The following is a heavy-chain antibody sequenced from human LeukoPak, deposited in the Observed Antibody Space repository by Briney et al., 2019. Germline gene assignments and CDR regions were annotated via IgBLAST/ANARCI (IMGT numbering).Heavy chain of an antibody. CDR3: ARTPLRYFDWNPAFDI. V-gene: IGHV2-70*11. CDR1: GLSLTTSGVG. D-gene: IGHD3-9*01. J-gene: IGHJ3*02. Sequence: SGPTLVKPTQTLTLTCTFSGLSLTTSGVGVGWFRQPPGKALEWLARIGWDDDKYYSTSLKPRLTISKDTSKNQVVLTMTNMDPVDTATYYCARTPLRYFDWNPAFDIWGQGTLVTVSS. CDR2: IGWDDDK.